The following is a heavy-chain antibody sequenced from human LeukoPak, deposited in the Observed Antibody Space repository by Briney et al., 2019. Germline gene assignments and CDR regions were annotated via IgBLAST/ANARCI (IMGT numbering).Heavy chain of an antibody. CDR2: ISYDGSNK. D-gene: IGHD3-10*01. V-gene: IGHV3-30*04. CDR1: GFTFSSYA. Sequence: GGSLRLSCAASGFTFSSYAMHWVRQAPGKGLEWVAVISYDGSNKYYADSVKGRFTISRDNAKTSLYLQMNSLRAEDTAVYYCARGRGSGKYYFDYWGQGTLVTVSS. CDR3: ARGRGSGKYYFDY. J-gene: IGHJ4*02.